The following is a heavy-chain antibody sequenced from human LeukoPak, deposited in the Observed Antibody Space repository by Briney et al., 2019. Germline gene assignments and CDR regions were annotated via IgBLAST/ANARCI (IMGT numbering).Heavy chain of an antibody. D-gene: IGHD7-27*01. CDR1: GFTFSSYS. Sequence: PGGSLRLSCTASGFTFSSYSMNWVRQAPGKGLEWVSSISSSSSYTYYADSVKGRFTISRDNAKNSLYLQMNSLRAEDTGVYYCARSELGDYYYYMDVWGKGTTVTVSS. J-gene: IGHJ6*03. CDR3: ARSELGDYYYYMDV. CDR2: ISSSSSYT. V-gene: IGHV3-21*01.